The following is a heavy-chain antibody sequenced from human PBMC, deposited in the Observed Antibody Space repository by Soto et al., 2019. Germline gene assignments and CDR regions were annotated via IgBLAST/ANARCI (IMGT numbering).Heavy chain of an antibody. CDR1: GFTVSSNY. CDR2: IYSGGST. Sequence: PGGSLRLSCAASGFTVSSNYMSWVRQAPGKGLKWVSVIYSGGSTYYADSVKGRFTISRDNSKNTLYLQMNSLRAEGTAVYYCAIRLGRSPRLENHDYWGQGTLVTVAS. D-gene: IGHD3-16*01. V-gene: IGHV3-53*01. CDR3: AIRLGRSPRLENHDY. J-gene: IGHJ4*02.